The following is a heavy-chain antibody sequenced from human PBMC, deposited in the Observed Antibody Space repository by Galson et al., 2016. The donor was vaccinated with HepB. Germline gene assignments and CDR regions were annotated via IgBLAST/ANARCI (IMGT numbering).Heavy chain of an antibody. V-gene: IGHV4-39*01. CDR3: ARRVGYCSSTNCYDDAFDI. J-gene: IGHJ3*02. CDR2: IYYSGST. CDR1: GGSINSNSHY. D-gene: IGHD2-2*01. Sequence: SETLSLTCPVSGGSINSNSHYWDWIRQSPGKGLQWIGNIYYSGSTYYNPSLESRVTLSIDTSKNQFPLSLTSVTAADTAMYYCARRVGYCSSTNCYDDAFDIWGQGTMVTVSS.